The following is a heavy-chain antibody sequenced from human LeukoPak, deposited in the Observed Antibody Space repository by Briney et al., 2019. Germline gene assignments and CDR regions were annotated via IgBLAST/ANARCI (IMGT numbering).Heavy chain of an antibody. CDR1: GYTFTTYG. J-gene: IGHJ4*02. D-gene: IGHD6-19*01. CDR2: ISAYNGNT. V-gene: IGHV1-18*03. CDR3: AREQVGQWLVPSILGY. Sequence: ASVKVSCKASGYTFTTYGVSWVRQAPGQGLEWMGWISAYNGNTNYAQKLQGRVTMTTDRSTSTAYMELRSLRSDDMAVYYCAREQVGQWLVPSILGYWGQGTLVTVSS.